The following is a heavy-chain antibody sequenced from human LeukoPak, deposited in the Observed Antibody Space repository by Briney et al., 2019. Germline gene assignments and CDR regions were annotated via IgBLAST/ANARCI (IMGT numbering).Heavy chain of an antibody. CDR1: GFPLSSYE. J-gene: IGHJ4*02. CDR3: ARVQYNTAMVDIDY. D-gene: IGHD5-18*01. CDR2: ISISGDNI. V-gene: IGHV3-48*03. Sequence: PGGSVRLSCAACGFPLSSYEMHWPRNAPGKALEWISFISISGDNIYYADSEKGRFTITRDNGKNSLYLQMNSLRAEDTAVYYCARVQYNTAMVDIDYWGQGTLVTVSS.